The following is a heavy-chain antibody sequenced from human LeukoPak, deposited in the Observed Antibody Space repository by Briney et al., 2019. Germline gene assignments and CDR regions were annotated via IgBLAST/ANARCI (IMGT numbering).Heavy chain of an antibody. D-gene: IGHD6-19*01. CDR3: ARDSSGWSRGWFDP. CDR1: GGSISYYY. CDR2: IYYSGST. J-gene: IGHJ5*02. Sequence: SETLSLTCTVSGGSISYYYWSWIRQPPGKGLEWIGYIYYSGSTNYNPSLKSRVTISVDTSKNQFSPKLTSVTAADTAVYYCARDSSGWSRGWFDPWGQGTLVTVSS. V-gene: IGHV4-59*01.